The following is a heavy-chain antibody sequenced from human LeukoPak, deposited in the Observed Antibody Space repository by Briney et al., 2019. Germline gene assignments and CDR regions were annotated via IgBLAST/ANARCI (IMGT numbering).Heavy chain of an antibody. CDR2: INPITGRT. CDR1: GYTSTYYY. CDR3: ARGAEY. Sequence: ASVKVSCKASGYTSTYYYLHWARQAPGQGLDWIGWINPITGRTNHAQKFQCRVTMTRDTAISTANIQLSSLRPDDTAVFSCARGAEYWGQGTLVTVPS. V-gene: IGHV1-2*02. J-gene: IGHJ4*02. D-gene: IGHD4/OR15-4a*01.